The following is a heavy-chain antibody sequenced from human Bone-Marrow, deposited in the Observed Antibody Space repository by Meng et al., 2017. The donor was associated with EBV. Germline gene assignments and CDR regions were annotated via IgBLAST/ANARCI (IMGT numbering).Heavy chain of an antibody. D-gene: IGHD3-9*01. Sequence: QVQLGKCGEEVKKPGSWVKVSCKASGGTFSSYAIGLARQVPGQGREWMGGIIPIFGTANYAQKFQGRVTITADESTSTAYMELSSLRSEDTAVYYCARDSDILTGPGGYWGQGTLVTVSS. V-gene: IGHV1-69*01. CDR2: IIPIFGTA. CDR3: ARDSDILTGPGGY. J-gene: IGHJ4*02. CDR1: GGTFSSYA.